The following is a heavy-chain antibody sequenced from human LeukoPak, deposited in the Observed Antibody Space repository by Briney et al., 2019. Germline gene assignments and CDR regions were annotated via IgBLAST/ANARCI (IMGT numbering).Heavy chain of an antibody. D-gene: IGHD2-21*02. CDR3: GKAQTACGGDCYSNFDY. V-gene: IGHV3-23*01. Sequence: GGSLRLSCAASGFTFSDYAMSWVRHAPGKGLEWVSAISGRGGNTYYADSVKGRFTISRDNSKNTLSFQMNTLRAEDTAVYYCGKAQTACGGDCYSNFDYWGRGTLVTVSS. CDR2: ISGRGGNT. J-gene: IGHJ4*02. CDR1: GFTFSDYA.